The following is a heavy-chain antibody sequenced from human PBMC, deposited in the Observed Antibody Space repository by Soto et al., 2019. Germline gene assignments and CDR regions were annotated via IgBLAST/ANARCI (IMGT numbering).Heavy chain of an antibody. V-gene: IGHV3-21*01. Sequence: SLRLSCAASGFTFRSFTMNWVRQAPGKGLEWVSTISSNSAYIYYTDALRGRFTISRDNAKNSLHLQMSSLRAEDTAVYYCTRDASRDSSARGWFDPWGPGTLVTVSS. D-gene: IGHD6-13*01. CDR3: TRDASRDSSARGWFDP. J-gene: IGHJ5*02. CDR2: ISSNSAYI. CDR1: GFTFRSFT.